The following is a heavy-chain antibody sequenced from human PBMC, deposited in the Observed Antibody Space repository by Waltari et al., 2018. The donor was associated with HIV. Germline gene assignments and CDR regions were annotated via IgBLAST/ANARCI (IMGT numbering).Heavy chain of an antibody. D-gene: IGHD4-17*01. Sequence: EEKLVQSGAEVKEPGESLKISCKSLGNNFAGYWVGWVRQMPGKGLEGMGVIYPGDSDAVYSPSFQGRVIMSTDSSISTVYLQWSSLRASDTAMYYCARRKGDYRTAFDIWGQGTMVTASS. V-gene: IGHV5-51*01. CDR1: GNNFAGYW. CDR3: ARRKGDYRTAFDI. J-gene: IGHJ3*02. CDR2: IYPGDSDA.